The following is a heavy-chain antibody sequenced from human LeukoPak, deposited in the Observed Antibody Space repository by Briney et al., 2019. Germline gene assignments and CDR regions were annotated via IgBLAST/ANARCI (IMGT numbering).Heavy chain of an antibody. J-gene: IGHJ6*03. D-gene: IGHD5-24*01. CDR2: IYYSGST. CDR3: ARVQPDGYNLYYYYYMDV. V-gene: IGHV4-31*03. CDR1: GGSISSGGYY. Sequence: PSQTLSLTCTVSGGSISSGGYYWSWIRQHPGKGLEWIGYIYYSGSTYYNPSLKSRVTISVDTSKNQFSLKLSSVTPADTAVYYCARVQPDGYNLYYYYYMDVWGKGTTVTVSS.